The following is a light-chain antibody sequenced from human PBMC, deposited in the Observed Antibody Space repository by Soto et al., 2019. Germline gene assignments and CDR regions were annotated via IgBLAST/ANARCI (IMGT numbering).Light chain of an antibody. J-gene: IGKJ1*01. CDR1: QSVSSSF. CDR2: GAS. CDR3: QQYDSSTWT. V-gene: IGKV3-20*01. Sequence: EIVLTQSPGTLSLSPGARATLSCRASQSVSSSFLAWYQQKPGQAPRLLIYGASSRATGIPDRFSGSGSGTEFTLTSSRLEPEDFAVFYCQQYDSSTWTFGQGTKVEIK.